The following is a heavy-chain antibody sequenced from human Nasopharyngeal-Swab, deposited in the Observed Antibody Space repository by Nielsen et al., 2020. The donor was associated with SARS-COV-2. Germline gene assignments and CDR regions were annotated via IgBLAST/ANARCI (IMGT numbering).Heavy chain of an antibody. Sequence: WVRQAPGQRLEWMGWINAGNGNTKYSQKFQGRVTITADESTSTAYMELSSLRSEDTAVYYCASWVVATRDTNYYYYGMDVWGQGTTVTVSS. CDR2: INAGNGNT. D-gene: IGHD5-12*01. CDR3: ASWVVATRDTNYYYYGMDV. J-gene: IGHJ6*02. V-gene: IGHV1-3*01.